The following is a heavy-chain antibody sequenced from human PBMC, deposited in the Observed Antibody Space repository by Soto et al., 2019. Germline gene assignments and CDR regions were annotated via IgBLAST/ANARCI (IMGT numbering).Heavy chain of an antibody. J-gene: IGHJ4*02. CDR3: ARGGSGWELPLDY. CDR2: ISSSSSYI. Sequence: ESGGGLVKPGGSLRLSCAASGFTFSSYSMNWVRQAPGKGLEWVSSISSSSSYIYYADSVKGRFTISRDNAKNSLYLQMNSLRAEDTAVYYCARGGSGWELPLDYWGQGTLVTVSS. CDR1: GFTFSSYS. V-gene: IGHV3-21*01. D-gene: IGHD1-26*01.